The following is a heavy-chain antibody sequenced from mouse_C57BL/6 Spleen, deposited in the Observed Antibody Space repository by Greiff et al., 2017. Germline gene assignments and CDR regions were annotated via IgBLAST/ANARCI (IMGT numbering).Heavy chain of an antibody. Sequence: EVKLMESGGGLVKPGGSLKLSCAASGFTFSSYAMSWVRQTPEKRLEWVATISDGGSYTYYPDNVKGRFTISRDNAKNNLYLQMSHLKSEDTAMYYCARGFITTDYFDYWGQGTTLTVSS. CDR2: ISDGGSYT. CDR3: ARGFITTDYFDY. D-gene: IGHD1-1*01. J-gene: IGHJ2*01. CDR1: GFTFSSYA. V-gene: IGHV5-4*03.